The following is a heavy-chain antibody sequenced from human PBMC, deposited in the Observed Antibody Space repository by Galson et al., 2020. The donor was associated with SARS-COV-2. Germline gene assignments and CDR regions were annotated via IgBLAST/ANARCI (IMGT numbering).Heavy chain of an antibody. V-gene: IGHV1-3*01. CDR2: INAANGKT. Sequence: ASVKVSCKASGYTFTNYAMHWVRQAPGQRLEWMGWINAANGKTEYSQKFQGRVTITRDTSARADYMELSSLTSEDTVVYYCAGVGGYSDFWGPGALITVSS. D-gene: IGHD3-16*01. J-gene: IGHJ4*01. CDR1: GYTFTNYA. CDR3: AGVGGYSDF.